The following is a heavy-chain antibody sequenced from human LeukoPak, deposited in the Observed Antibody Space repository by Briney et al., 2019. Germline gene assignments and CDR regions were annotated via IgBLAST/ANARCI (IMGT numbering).Heavy chain of an antibody. J-gene: IGHJ5*02. CDR1: GFTVSSNY. V-gene: IGHV3-66*02. D-gene: IGHD4-23*01. CDR3: ARVPGGAAFDP. Sequence: GGSLRLSCAASGFTVSSNYRSWVRQPPGKGLEWVSLIYSGGSTYYADSVKGRFTISRDTSKNTLYLQMNSLRPADTAVYYCARVPGGAAFDPWGQGTLVTVSS. CDR2: IYSGGST.